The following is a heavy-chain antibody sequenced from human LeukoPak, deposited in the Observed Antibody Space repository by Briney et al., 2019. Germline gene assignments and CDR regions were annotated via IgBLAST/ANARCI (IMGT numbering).Heavy chain of an antibody. Sequence: GGSLRLSCAASGFTFSSYAMSWVRQAPGKGLEWVSAISGSGGSTYYADSVKGRFTISRVNSNNTLYLQMNSLRAEDTAVYYCARFIVGATIDYWGQGTLVTVSS. CDR2: ISGSGGST. CDR3: ARFIVGATIDY. J-gene: IGHJ4*02. CDR1: GFTFSSYA. V-gene: IGHV3-23*01. D-gene: IGHD1-26*01.